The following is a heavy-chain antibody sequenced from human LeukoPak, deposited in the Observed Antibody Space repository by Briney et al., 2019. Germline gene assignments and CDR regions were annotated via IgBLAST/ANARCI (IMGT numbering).Heavy chain of an antibody. CDR2: IRYDGRNK. Sequence: GGSLRLSCAASGFTFSSYGMHWVRQAPGKGLEWVAYIRYDGRNKYYADSVKGRFTISRDNSRNTLYLQMNSLRAEDTAVYCCAKMTSTVTTWDAFDIWGQGTMVTVSS. D-gene: IGHD4-17*01. V-gene: IGHV3-30*02. J-gene: IGHJ3*02. CDR1: GFTFSSYG. CDR3: AKMTSTVTTWDAFDI.